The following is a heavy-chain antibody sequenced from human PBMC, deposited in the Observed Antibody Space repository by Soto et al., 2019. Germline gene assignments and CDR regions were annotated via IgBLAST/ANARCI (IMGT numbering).Heavy chain of an antibody. J-gene: IGHJ4*02. CDR3: AKGWSAYLDS. CDR1: GFTFSTYA. D-gene: IGHD3-3*01. V-gene: IGHV3-23*01. CDR2: VTGSGSST. Sequence: GGSLRLSCAASGFTFSTYAMSWVRQAPGKGLEWVSLVTGSGSSTEYADSVKGRFTISRDNSKDTVFLQMNSLRAEDTAVYYCAKGWSAYLDSWGQGTRVTVSS.